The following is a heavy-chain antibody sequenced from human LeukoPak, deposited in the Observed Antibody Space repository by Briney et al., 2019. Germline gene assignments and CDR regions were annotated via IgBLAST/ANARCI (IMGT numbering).Heavy chain of an antibody. CDR3: ARGRDWNYAFEY. CDR1: GYTFTTYG. V-gene: IGHV1-18*01. D-gene: IGHD1-7*01. Sequence: ASVKVSCKASGYTFTTYGISWVRQAPGQGLEWMGWISTYNGNTKYTQKFQGRVTTTTDTSSSTAYMELRSLRSDDTAVYYCARGRDWNYAFEYWGQGTLVTVSS. J-gene: IGHJ4*02. CDR2: ISTYNGNT.